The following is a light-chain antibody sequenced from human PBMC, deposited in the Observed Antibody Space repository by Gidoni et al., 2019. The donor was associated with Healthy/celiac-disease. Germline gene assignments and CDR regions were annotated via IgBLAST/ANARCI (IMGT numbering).Light chain of an antibody. CDR2: AAS. J-gene: IGKJ2*01. CDR1: QSISSY. V-gene: IGKV1-39*01. Sequence: DIQMTQSPSSLSASVGDRVTITCRVSQSISSYLNWYQQKPGKAPKLLIYAASSLQSGVPSRFSGSGSGTDFTLTISSLQPEDFATYFCQQSYSTPFVTFGQGTKLEIK. CDR3: QQSYSTPFVT.